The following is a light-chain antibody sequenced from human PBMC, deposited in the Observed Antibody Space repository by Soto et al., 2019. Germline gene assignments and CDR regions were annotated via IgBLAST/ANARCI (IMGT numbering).Light chain of an antibody. CDR3: CSYEGIYTSYV. J-gene: IGLJ1*01. CDR2: DVS. V-gene: IGLV2-11*01. CDR1: SSNVGGYNY. Sequence: QSVLTQPRSVSGSPGQSVTISCTGTSSNVGGYNYVSWYQQHPGKVPKLLIYDVSKRPSGVPDRFSGSKSGNTASLTISGLQAEHEADYYCCSYEGIYTSYVFGAGTKVTVL.